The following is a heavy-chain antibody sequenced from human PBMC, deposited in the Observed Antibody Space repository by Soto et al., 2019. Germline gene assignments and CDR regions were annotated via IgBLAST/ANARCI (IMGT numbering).Heavy chain of an antibody. CDR3: AKSLSALFSLGDFKY. J-gene: IGHJ4*02. D-gene: IGHD2-21*01. Sequence: PGGSLRLSCAASGFTLSSYALNWVRQAPGKGLEWVAEISGSGTSTYYAPSVKGRFIISSDSSKNTLYLRMYSLRAEDTAMYYCAKSLSALFSLGDFKYWGQGALVTVSS. CDR1: GFTLSSYA. CDR2: ISGSGTST. V-gene: IGHV3-23*01.